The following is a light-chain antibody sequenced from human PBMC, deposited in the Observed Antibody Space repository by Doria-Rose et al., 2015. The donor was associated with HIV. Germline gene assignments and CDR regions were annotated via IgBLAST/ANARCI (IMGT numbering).Light chain of an antibody. J-gene: IGKJ1*01. CDR1: QSFSSTC. V-gene: IGKV3-20*01. Sequence: TQSPGTLSLSPGERATLSCRASQSFSSTCLAWYQQKPSQAPSLLIYDGSTRATGIPDRFSASGSVTDFTLSINRLEPADFALYYCHQYGTSWTFGQGTTVEI. CDR2: DGS. CDR3: HQYGTSWT.